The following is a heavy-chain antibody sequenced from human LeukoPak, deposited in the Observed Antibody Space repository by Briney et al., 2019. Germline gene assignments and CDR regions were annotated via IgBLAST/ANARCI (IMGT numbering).Heavy chain of an antibody. CDR3: AREVRGYSGYDLSYYYHMDV. CDR1: GFTFSSYE. Sequence: GGSLRLSCAASGFTFSSYEMNWVRQAPGKGLEWVSYISSSGSTIYYADSVKGRFTISRDNAKNSLYLQMNSLRAEDTAVYYCAREVRGYSGYDLSYYYHMDVWDKGTTVTISS. D-gene: IGHD5-12*01. J-gene: IGHJ6*03. CDR2: ISSSGSTI. V-gene: IGHV3-48*03.